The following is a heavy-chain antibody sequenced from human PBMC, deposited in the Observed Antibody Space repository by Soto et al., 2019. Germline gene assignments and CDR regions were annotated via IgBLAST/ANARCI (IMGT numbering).Heavy chain of an antibody. CDR3: ASGRIWFDP. CDR2: INAGNGNT. J-gene: IGHJ5*02. D-gene: IGHD3-10*01. V-gene: IGHV1-3*01. Sequence: QVQLVQSGAEVKKPGASVKVSCKASGYTFTNYALHWVRQAPGQRLEWMGWINAGNGNTKYSQKFQGRVTITRDTSATTAYMGLSSLRSEDTAVYYCASGRIWFDPWGQGPLVTVSS. CDR1: GYTFTNYA.